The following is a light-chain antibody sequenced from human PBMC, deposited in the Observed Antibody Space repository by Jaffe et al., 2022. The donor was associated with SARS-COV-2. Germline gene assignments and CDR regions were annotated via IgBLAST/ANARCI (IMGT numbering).Light chain of an antibody. V-gene: IGLV1-40*01. J-gene: IGLJ2*01. CDR3: QAYDSSLRDVV. Sequence: QSVLTQPPSVSGAPGQRVTISCTGSSSNIGAGYDVHWYEQIPGRAPKLLIYANINRPSGVPDRFSGSKSGTSASLAISGLQAEDEADYYCQAYDSSLRDVVFGGGTKLTVL. CDR2: ANI. CDR1: SSNIGAGYD.